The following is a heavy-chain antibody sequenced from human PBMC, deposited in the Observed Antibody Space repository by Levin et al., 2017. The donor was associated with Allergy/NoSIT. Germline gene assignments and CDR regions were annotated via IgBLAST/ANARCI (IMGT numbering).Heavy chain of an antibody. CDR1: GFTFTSFW. CDR2: IKQDGSET. V-gene: IGHV3-7*01. D-gene: IGHD3-16*02. CDR3: AREEGWGYHYGMDV. Sequence: PGESLKISCAASGFTFTSFWMTWVRQAPGKGLEWVANIKQDGSETYYVDSVKGRFTISRDNAKNSVYLQMNSLRVDDTAVYYCAREEGWGYHYGMDVWGQGTTVTVS. J-gene: IGHJ6*02.